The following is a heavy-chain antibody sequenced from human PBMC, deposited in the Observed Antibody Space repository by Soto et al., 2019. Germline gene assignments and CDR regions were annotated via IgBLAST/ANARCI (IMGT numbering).Heavy chain of an antibody. D-gene: IGHD3-22*01. CDR3: ARDRRGYDSSSYIREGLWY. J-gene: IGHJ4*02. Sequence: SVKVSCKASGGTFSSYAISWVRQAPGQGLEWMGGIIPIFGTANYAQKFQGRVTITADESTSTAYMELSSLRSEDTAVYYCARDRRGYDSSSYIREGLWYWGQGTLVTVP. CDR2: IIPIFGTA. V-gene: IGHV1-69*13. CDR1: GGTFSSYA.